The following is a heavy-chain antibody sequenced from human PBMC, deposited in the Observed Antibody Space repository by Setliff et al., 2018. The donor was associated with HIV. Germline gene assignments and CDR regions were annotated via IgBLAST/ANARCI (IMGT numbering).Heavy chain of an antibody. CDR3: TVYNTGSSKDHY. CDR2: INHSGRT. CDR1: GESFSGYD. D-gene: IGHD2-8*02. J-gene: IGHJ4*02. V-gene: IGHV4-34*01. Sequence: CAVYGESFSGYDWTWIRQPPGEGLEWIGEINHSGRTNYSPSLKSRVTISVDTSKNQFSLKLNSVTAADTAVYYCTVYNTGSSKDHYWGQGTPVTVLL.